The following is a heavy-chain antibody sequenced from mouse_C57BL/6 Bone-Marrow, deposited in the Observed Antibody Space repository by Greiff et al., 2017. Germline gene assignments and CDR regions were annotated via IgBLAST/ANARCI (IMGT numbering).Heavy chain of an antibody. CDR2: IYPGNSET. CDR3: TRYYYGSSSYYFDY. D-gene: IGHD1-1*01. V-gene: IGHV1-5*01. Sequence: VQLQQSGTVLARPGASVKMSCKTSGYTFTSYWMHWVKQRPGQGLEWIGAIYPGNSETSYNQKFKGKAKLTAVTSASTAYMELSSLTNEDSAVYYCTRYYYGSSSYYFDYWGQGTTLTVSS. J-gene: IGHJ2*01. CDR1: GYTFTSYW.